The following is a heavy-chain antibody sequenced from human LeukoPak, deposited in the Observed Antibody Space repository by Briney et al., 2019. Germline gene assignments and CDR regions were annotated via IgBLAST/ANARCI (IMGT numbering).Heavy chain of an antibody. J-gene: IGHJ4*02. CDR2: ISWNSGSI. D-gene: IGHD6-19*01. V-gene: IGHV3-9*01. CDR1: GFTFDDYA. Sequence: GRSLRLSFAASGFTFDDYAMHWVRQAPGKGLEWVSGISWNSGSIGYADSVKGRFTISRDNAKNSLYLQMNSLRAEDTALYYCAKSWGRIAVAGFAFDYWGQGTLVTVSS. CDR3: AKSWGRIAVAGFAFDY.